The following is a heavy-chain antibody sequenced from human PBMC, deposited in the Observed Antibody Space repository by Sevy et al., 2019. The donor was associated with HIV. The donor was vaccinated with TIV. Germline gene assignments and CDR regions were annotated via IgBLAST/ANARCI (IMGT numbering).Heavy chain of an antibody. V-gene: IGHV4-59*01. CDR1: GGSISSYY. Sequence: SETLSLTCTVSGGSISSYYWSWIRQPPGKGLEWIGYIYYSGSTNYNPSLKSRVTISVDTSKNQFSLKLSSVTAADTAVYYWAGLPGGIAVAGISYYYGMDVWGQGTTVTVSS. CDR2: IYYSGST. J-gene: IGHJ6*02. CDR3: AGLPGGIAVAGISYYYGMDV. D-gene: IGHD6-19*01.